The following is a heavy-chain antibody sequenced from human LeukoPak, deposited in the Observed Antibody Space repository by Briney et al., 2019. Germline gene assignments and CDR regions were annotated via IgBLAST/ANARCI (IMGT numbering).Heavy chain of an antibody. Sequence: GGSLRLSCAASGFTFSDYYMSWIRQAPGKGLEWVSYISSSGSTIYYADSVKGRFTISRDNAKNSLYLQMNSLRAEDTAVYYCARDGLVQLWSLYFDYWGQGTLVTVSS. D-gene: IGHD5-18*01. CDR3: ARDGLVQLWSLYFDY. CDR1: GFTFSDYY. CDR2: ISSSGSTI. J-gene: IGHJ4*02. V-gene: IGHV3-11*01.